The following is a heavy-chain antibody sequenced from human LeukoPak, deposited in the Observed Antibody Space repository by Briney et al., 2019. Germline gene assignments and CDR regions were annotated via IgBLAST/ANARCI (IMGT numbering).Heavy chain of an antibody. CDR3: GRVKYQVLPAYNWFDP. D-gene: IGHD2-2*01. CDR1: GFTFSSYW. Sequence: PGGSLRLSCAGSGFTFSSYWMSWVRQAPGKGLEWVAKIKQDGSEKYYVDSVKGRFTISRDNAKNSLYLQMNSLRAEDTAAYYCGRVKYQVLPAYNWFDPWGQGTLVTVSS. J-gene: IGHJ5*02. CDR2: IKQDGSEK. V-gene: IGHV3-7*01.